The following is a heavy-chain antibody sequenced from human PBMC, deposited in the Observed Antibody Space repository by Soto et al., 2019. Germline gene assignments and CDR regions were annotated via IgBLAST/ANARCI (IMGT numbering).Heavy chain of an antibody. D-gene: IGHD3-10*01. CDR1: GYNFILHG. V-gene: IGHV1-18*01. CDR2: ISAYNGNT. Sequence: QGQLVQSVGEVKKPGASLKVSGKASGYNFILHGISWVRQAPGQGLEWMGWISAYNGNTNYAQNFQDRVTMTTDPSTSTVNMELMSLRSDETAVYYCARVWYDGNSGAFDIWGQGTKVTVSS. CDR3: ARVWYDGNSGAFDI. J-gene: IGHJ3*02.